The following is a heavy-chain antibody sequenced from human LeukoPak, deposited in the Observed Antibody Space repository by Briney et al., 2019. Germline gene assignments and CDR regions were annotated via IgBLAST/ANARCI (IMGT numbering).Heavy chain of an antibody. J-gene: IGHJ4*02. D-gene: IGHD6-13*01. Sequence: SETLSLTCTVSGGSISSSSYYWGWIRQPPGTGLEWIGSIYYSGSTYYNPSLKSRVTISVDTSKNQFSLKLSSVTAADTAVYYCARQARGYSSSWYGFSPSRIDYWGQGTLVTVSS. CDR3: ARQARGYSSSWYGFSPSRIDY. CDR1: GGSISSSSYY. CDR2: IYYSGST. V-gene: IGHV4-39*01.